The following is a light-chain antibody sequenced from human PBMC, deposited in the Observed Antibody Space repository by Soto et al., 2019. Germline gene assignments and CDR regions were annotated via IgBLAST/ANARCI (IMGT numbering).Light chain of an antibody. CDR3: QQYNSYST. CDR1: QSISSW. CDR2: DVS. Sequence: DIQMTQSPSTLSASVGDRVTITCRASQSISSWLAWYQQKPGKAPKLLIYDVSSLESGVPSRFSGSGSGTEFTLTISSLQPYDFATYYCQQYNSYSTFGQGTKVEIK. J-gene: IGKJ1*01. V-gene: IGKV1-5*01.